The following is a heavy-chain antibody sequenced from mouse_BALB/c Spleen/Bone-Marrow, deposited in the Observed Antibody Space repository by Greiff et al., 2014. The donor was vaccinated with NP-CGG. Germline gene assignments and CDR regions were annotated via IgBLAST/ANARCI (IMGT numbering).Heavy chain of an antibody. CDR2: INPYNDAT. CDR3: AREGVDYFDY. J-gene: IGHJ2*01. Sequence: VQLKESGPELVKPGASVKMSCKASGYTFTSYVIHWVKQKPGQGLEWIGYINPYNDATKFNERFKGKATLTSDKSSSTAYMVLSSLTSEDFAVYYCAREGVDYFDYWGQGTTLTVSS. CDR1: GYTFTSYV. V-gene: IGHV1-14*01.